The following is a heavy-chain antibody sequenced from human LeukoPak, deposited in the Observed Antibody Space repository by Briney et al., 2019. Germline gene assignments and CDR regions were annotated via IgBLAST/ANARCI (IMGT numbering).Heavy chain of an antibody. CDR3: ARVEWELLGAFDI. D-gene: IGHD1-26*01. J-gene: IGHJ3*02. V-gene: IGHV3-20*04. CDR2: INWNGGST. Sequence: GRSLRLSCAASGFTFSSYGMSWVRQAPGKGLEWVSGINWNGGSTGYADSVKGRFTISRDNAKNSLYLQMNSLRAEDTALYYCARVEWELLGAFDIWGQGTMVTVSS. CDR1: GFTFSSYG.